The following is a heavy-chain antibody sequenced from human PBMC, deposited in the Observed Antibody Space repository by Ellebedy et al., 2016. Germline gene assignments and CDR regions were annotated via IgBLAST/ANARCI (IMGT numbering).Heavy chain of an antibody. D-gene: IGHD6-13*01. CDR1: GFTFNSHA. V-gene: IGHV3-30-3*01. CDR2: ISYDGSSE. J-gene: IGHJ4*03. CDR3: VRDPAGDSWPSNFDS. Sequence: GESLKISCAVSGFTFNSHAMHWVRQAPGKGLEWVAVISYDGSSEYYAESVKGRFTISRDNSENTLYLEMNSLRPEDTAVYYCVRDPAGDSWPSNFDSWGQGTMVIVSS.